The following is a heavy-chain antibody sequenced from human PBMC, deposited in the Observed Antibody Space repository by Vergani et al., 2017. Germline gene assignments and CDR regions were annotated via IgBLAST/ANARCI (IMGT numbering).Heavy chain of an antibody. J-gene: IGHJ1*01. Sequence: QVQLVQSGAEVKKPGASVKVSCKASGYTFTGYYMHWVRQAPGQGLEWMGWINPNSGGTNYAQKFQGRVTMTRDTSISTAYMELSSLKASDTAMYYCARWRYCSGGSCYGTEYFQHWGQGTLVTVSS. D-gene: IGHD2-15*01. CDR1: GYTFTGYY. CDR2: INPNSGGT. V-gene: IGHV1-2*02. CDR3: ARWRYCSGGSCYGTEYFQH.